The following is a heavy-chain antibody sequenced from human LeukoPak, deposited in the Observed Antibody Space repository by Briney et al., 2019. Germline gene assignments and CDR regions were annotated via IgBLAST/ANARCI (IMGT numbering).Heavy chain of an antibody. V-gene: IGHV4-39*01. CDR3: ARGGPIRLRFLEWLGN. D-gene: IGHD3-3*01. J-gene: IGHJ4*02. CDR2: IYYSGST. Sequence: PSETLSLTCTVSGGSISSSSSYWGWIRQPPGKGLEWIGSIYYSGSTYYNPSLKGRVTISVDTSKNQFSLKLSSVTAADTAVYYCARGGPIRLRFLEWLGNWGQGTLVTVSS. CDR1: GGSISSSSSY.